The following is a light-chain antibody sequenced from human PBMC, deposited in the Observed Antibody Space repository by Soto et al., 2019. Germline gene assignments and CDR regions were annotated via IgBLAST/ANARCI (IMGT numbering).Light chain of an antibody. J-gene: IGLJ2*01. CDR1: SNDVGAFDY. Sequence: QSALTQPASVSASPGQSISLSCTGTSNDVGAFDYVSWYQQHPGKAPKLIIFEVFNRPSGVSTRFSGSKSGSTASLTISGLQAEDEADYFSSSYTTNNAHVFGGGTKVTVL. CDR3: SSYTTNNAHV. V-gene: IGLV2-14*01. CDR2: EVF.